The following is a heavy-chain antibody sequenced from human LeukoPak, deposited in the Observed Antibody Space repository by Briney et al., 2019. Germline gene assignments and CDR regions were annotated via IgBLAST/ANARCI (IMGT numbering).Heavy chain of an antibody. V-gene: IGHV4-59*01. CDR1: GGSTSSYY. D-gene: IGHD3-9*01. Sequence: SETLSLTCTVSGGSTSSYYCSWIRQPPGKGLEWIGYIYYSGSTNYNPSLKSRVTISVDTSKNQFSLKLSSVTAADTAVYYCARVGYDILTGYYGDAFDIWGQGTMVTASS. CDR3: ARVGYDILTGYYGDAFDI. J-gene: IGHJ3*02. CDR2: IYYSGST.